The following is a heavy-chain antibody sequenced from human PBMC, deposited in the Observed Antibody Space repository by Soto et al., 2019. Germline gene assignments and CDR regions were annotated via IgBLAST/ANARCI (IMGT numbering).Heavy chain of an antibody. CDR2: IYYSGST. V-gene: IGHV4-30-4*01. J-gene: IGHJ6*02. D-gene: IGHD3-9*01. CDR1: GGSISSGDYY. Sequence: PSETLSLTCTVSGGSISSGDYYSSWIRHPPGKGLEWIGYIYYSGSTYYNPSLKSRVTISVDTSKNQFSLKLSSVTAADTAVYYCARDLGILTGYYAYHYGMDVWGQGTTVTVSS. CDR3: ARDLGILTGYYAYHYGMDV.